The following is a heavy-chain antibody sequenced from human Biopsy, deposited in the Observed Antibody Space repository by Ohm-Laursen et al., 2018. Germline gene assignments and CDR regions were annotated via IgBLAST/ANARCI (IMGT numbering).Heavy chain of an antibody. V-gene: IGHV1-46*01. Sequence: ASVKVSCKASGYSFTSYYMHWVRQAPGQGLEWMGMINPSGSTTSYPQIFQGRVTMTRDTSKSTVYMELNSLRSEDTAVYYCARGSFWFGGNYYYGMDVWGQETTVTVSS. CDR2: INPSGSTT. J-gene: IGHJ6*02. CDR1: GYSFTSYY. D-gene: IGHD3-10*01. CDR3: ARGSFWFGGNYYYGMDV.